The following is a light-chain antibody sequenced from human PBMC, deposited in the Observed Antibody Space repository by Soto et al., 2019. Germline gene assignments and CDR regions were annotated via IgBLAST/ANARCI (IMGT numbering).Light chain of an antibody. CDR3: QQSHSIPLT. V-gene: IGKV1-5*03. Sequence: DIQMTQSPSTLSASVGDRVTITCRASRTISGWLAWYQQKPGKVPNLLIYKASSLESGVPSRFSGSGSGTEFTLTISGLQPDDFATYYCQQSHSIPLTFGQGTKVDIK. J-gene: IGKJ1*01. CDR1: RTISGW. CDR2: KAS.